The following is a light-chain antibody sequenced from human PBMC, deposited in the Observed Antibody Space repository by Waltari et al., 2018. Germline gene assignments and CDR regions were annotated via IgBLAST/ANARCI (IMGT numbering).Light chain of an antibody. J-gene: IGKJ3*01. Sequence: EIVMTQSPATLSVSPGDRTTPACTASQSVGRNLAWYQQKPGQAPRLLIYAPSTRATGIPARFSGSGSGTEFTLTISSLQSEDFAVYHCQQYYNWPPAFTFGPGTKVDIK. CDR2: APS. CDR3: QQYYNWPPAFT. CDR1: QSVGRN. V-gene: IGKV3-15*01.